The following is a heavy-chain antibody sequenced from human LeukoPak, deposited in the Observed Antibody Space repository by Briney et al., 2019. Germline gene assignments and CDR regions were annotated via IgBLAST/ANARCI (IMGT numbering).Heavy chain of an antibody. CDR1: GGSFSGYY. V-gene: IGHV4-34*01. CDR2: INHSGST. Sequence: SETLSLTCAVYGGSFSGYYWSWIRQPPGKGLEWIGEINHSGSTNYNPSLKSRVTISVDTSKNQFPLKLSSVTAADTAVYYCARGPVWGSSVDYWGQGTLVTVSS. D-gene: IGHD3-16*01. CDR3: ARGPVWGSSVDY. J-gene: IGHJ4*02.